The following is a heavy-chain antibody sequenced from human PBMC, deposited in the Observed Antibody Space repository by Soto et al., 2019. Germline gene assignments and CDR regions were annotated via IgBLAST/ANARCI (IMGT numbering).Heavy chain of an antibody. CDR2: MNPNSGNT. CDR3: AGSVGPIFLWFDP. Sequence: ASVKVSCKASGYTFTSYDINWVRQATGQGLEWMGWMNPNSGNTGYAQKFQGRVTMTRNTSISTAYMELSSLRSEDTAVYYCAGSVGPIFLWFDPWGQGTLVTVSS. J-gene: IGHJ5*02. CDR1: GYTFTSYD. D-gene: IGHD1-26*01. V-gene: IGHV1-8*01.